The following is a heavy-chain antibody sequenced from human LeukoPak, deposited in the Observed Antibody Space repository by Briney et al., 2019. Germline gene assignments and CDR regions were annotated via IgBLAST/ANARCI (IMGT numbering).Heavy chain of an antibody. CDR2: IWYDGSNK. J-gene: IGHJ3*02. Sequence: PGGSLRLSCAASGFTFSSYGMHWVRQAPGKGLEWVAVIWYDGSNKYYADSVKGRFTISRDNSKNTLYLQMSSLRAEDTAVYYCVKDLREGAFDIWGQGTMVTVSS. CDR1: GFTFSSYG. V-gene: IGHV3-30*02. CDR3: VKDLREGAFDI.